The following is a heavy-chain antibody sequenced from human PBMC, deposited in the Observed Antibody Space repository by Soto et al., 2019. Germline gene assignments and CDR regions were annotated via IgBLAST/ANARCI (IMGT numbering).Heavy chain of an antibody. CDR1: GYTFTSYD. Sequence: QVQLVQSGAEVKKPGASVKVSCKASGYTFTSYDINWVRQATGQGLEWMGWMNPNSGNTGYAQKFQGRHTMTRNTSISTAYVELSSLRSEDTAVYYCARERTGTTSMDVWGQGTTVTVSS. D-gene: IGHD1-1*01. CDR2: MNPNSGNT. J-gene: IGHJ6*02. CDR3: ARERTGTTSMDV. V-gene: IGHV1-8*01.